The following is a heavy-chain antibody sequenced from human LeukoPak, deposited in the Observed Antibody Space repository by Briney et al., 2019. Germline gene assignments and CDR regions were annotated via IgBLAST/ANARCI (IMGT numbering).Heavy chain of an antibody. D-gene: IGHD2-15*01. CDR2: IYPGGSDT. CDR3: TRGIPLGYCSGGSCYFDY. V-gene: IGHV5-51*01. J-gene: IGHJ4*02. CDR1: GYSITSYW. Sequence: NHGASLKICCMGVGYSITSYWICCLRQMPGKRQEWMAIIYPGGSDTNYSPSFQGQVTMSADKSISTAYLQWSSLKASDTAMYYCTRGIPLGYCSGGSCYFDYWGQGTLVTVSS.